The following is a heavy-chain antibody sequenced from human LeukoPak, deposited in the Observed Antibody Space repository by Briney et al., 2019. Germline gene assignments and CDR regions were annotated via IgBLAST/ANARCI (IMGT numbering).Heavy chain of an antibody. CDR2: INHSGST. Sequence: SETLSLTCAVYGGSFSGYYWSWIRQPPGKGLEWIGEINHSGSTNYNPSLRSRVTMSVDTSKNQFSLKPSSVTAADTALYFYARIPTNAVPAAHNGFDIWGQGTMVTVSS. V-gene: IGHV4-34*01. CDR3: ARIPTNAVPAAHNGFDI. J-gene: IGHJ3*02. CDR1: GGSFSGYY. D-gene: IGHD2-2*01.